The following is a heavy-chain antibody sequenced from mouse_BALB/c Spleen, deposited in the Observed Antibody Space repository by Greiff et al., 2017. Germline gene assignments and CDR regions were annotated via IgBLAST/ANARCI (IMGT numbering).Heavy chain of an antibody. CDR2: ISSGGSYT. V-gene: IGHV5-6*01. D-gene: IGHD1-1*01. Sequence: EVQRVESGGDLVKPGGSLKLSCAASGFTFSSYGMSWVRQTPDKRLEWVATISSGGSYTYYPDSVKGRFTISRDNAKNTLYLQMSSLKSEDTAMYYCARHGGSSSYYAMDYWGQGTSVTVSS. CDR1: GFTFSSYG. J-gene: IGHJ4*01. CDR3: ARHGGSSSYYAMDY.